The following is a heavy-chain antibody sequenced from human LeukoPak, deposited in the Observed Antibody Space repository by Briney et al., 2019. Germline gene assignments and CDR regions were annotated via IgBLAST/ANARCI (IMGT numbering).Heavy chain of an antibody. CDR2: TYYRSKWNN. CDR1: GDTVSSNTAA. D-gene: IGHD6-6*01. CDR3: TRQRSTSTDYYGMDI. V-gene: IGHV6-1*01. J-gene: IGHJ6*02. Sequence: SQTLSLTCAISGDTVSSNTAAWNWIRQSPSRGLEWLGRTYYRSKWNNDYAVSVQNRITINPDTSKNQFSLQLKSATPEDTAVYYCTRQRSTSTDYYGMDIWGQGTTVTVSS.